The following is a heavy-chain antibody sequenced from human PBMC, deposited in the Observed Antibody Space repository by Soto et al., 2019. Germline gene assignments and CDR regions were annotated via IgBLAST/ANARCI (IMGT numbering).Heavy chain of an antibody. Sequence: SETLSLTCAVYGGSFSGYHWSWIRQARGKGLEWIGEIHHSGSNKYNPSLKSRVTISVDTSKNQFSLKLSAVTAADTDVYYCARRYSSGGSCYAPPTPQKLSYYYYGTDLWGQGTTVTVS. D-gene: IGHD2-15*01. CDR1: GGSFSGYH. J-gene: IGHJ6*02. CDR2: IHHSGSN. CDR3: ARRYSSGGSCYAPPTPQKLSYYYYGTDL. V-gene: IGHV4-34*01.